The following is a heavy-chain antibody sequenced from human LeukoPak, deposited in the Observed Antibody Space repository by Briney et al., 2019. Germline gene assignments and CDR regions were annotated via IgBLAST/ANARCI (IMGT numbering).Heavy chain of an antibody. V-gene: IGHV3-23*01. CDR2: ISGSGGST. D-gene: IGHD3-3*01. CDR1: GFTFSSYA. Sequence: GGSLRLSCAASGFTFSSYAMSWVRQAPGKGLEWVSAISGSGGSTYYADSVKGRFTISRDNSKNTLYLQMNSLRAEDTAVYYCAKYYYDFWSGYYTEAGYYFDYWGQGTLVTVSS. CDR3: AKYYYDFWSGYYTEAGYYFDY. J-gene: IGHJ4*02.